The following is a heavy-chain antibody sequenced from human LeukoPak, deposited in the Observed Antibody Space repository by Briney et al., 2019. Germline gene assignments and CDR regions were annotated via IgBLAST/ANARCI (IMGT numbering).Heavy chain of an antibody. D-gene: IGHD5-18*01. J-gene: IGHJ6*02. CDR3: ARDIGYSYTYGMDV. CDR1: GYTFTSYA. Sequence: ASVKVSCKASGYTFTSYAMHWVRQAPGQRLEWMGWINAGNGNTKYSQKFQGRVTITRDTSASTAYMELSSLRSEDTAVYYCARDIGYSYTYGMDVWGQGTTVTVS. V-gene: IGHV1-3*01. CDR2: INAGNGNT.